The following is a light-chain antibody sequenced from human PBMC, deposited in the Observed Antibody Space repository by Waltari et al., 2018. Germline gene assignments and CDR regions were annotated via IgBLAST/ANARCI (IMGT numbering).Light chain of an antibody. CDR2: AAS. J-gene: IGKJ5*01. CDR1: QSITIY. Sequence: DIQMTQSPSSLSASVGDRVTITCRASQSITIYLNWYQHKPGKAPKLLIYAASSLQGGVPTRFSGSGSGTDFTLTVRSLQPEDFATYYCQETNTFPITFGQGTRLEIK. V-gene: IGKV1-39*01. CDR3: QETNTFPIT.